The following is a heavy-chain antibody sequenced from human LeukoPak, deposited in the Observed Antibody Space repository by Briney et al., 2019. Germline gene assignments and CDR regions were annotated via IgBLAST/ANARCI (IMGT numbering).Heavy chain of an antibody. D-gene: IGHD3-22*01. J-gene: IGHJ6*04. CDR1: GYTFTGYY. Sequence: ASVKVSCKASGYTFTGYYMHWVRQAPGQGLEWMGWINPNCGGTNYAQKFQGRVTMTRDTATSTVYMELSSLRSEDTAVYYCARAHYASSNIKVPFDVWGKGTTVTVSS. V-gene: IGHV1-2*02. CDR2: INPNCGGT. CDR3: ARAHYASSNIKVPFDV.